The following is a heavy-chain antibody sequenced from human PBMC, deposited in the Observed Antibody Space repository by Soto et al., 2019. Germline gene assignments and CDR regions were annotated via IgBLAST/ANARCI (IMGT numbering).Heavy chain of an antibody. CDR2: IDHTGRS. D-gene: IGHD2-21*01. Sequence: QVELRQCGSGLLKPSETLSLTCAVYGGSFNPYHWSFIRQPPGKTLEWIGEIDHTGRSNYNPSVKGRVPMSVDTSKIQLSLNLRSVTAADTAIYYCVRSMNHHNHHHCGFDSWGQGTLVTVSS. CDR3: VRSMNHHNHHHCGFDS. CDR1: GGSFNPYH. J-gene: IGHJ5*01. V-gene: IGHV4-34*01.